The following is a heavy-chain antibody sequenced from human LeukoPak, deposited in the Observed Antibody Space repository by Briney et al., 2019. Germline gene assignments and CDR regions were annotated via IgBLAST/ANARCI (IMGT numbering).Heavy chain of an antibody. J-gene: IGHJ5*02. CDR3: ARTGPRGLFDP. D-gene: IGHD3-10*01. CDR1: GGSISSYY. V-gene: IGHV4-59*01. Sequence: PSETLSLTCTVSGGSISSYYWSWIRQPPGKGLEWIGYIYYSGSTNYNPSLKSRVTISVDTSKNQFSLKLSSVTAADTAVYYCARTGPRGLFDPWGQGTLVTVSS. CDR2: IYYSGST.